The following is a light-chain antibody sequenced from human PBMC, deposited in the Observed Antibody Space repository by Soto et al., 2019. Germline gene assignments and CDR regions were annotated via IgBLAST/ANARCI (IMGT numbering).Light chain of an antibody. CDR1: QSFRGL. J-gene: IGKJ5*01. CDR3: QQRNMWPIT. CDR2: DAS. V-gene: IGKV3-11*01. Sequence: EVVLTHSPVTLSLSPGQRATLSCRACQSFRGLVAWYHQQRGQAPRLLIYDASNRATGIPPRFSGSGSGTDFTLTISSLEPEDSAVYYCQQRNMWPITFGQGTRLEIK.